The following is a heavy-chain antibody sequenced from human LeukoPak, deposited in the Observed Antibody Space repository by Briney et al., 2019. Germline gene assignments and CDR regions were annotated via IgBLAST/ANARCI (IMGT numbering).Heavy chain of an antibody. D-gene: IGHD1-1*01. Sequence: SETLSLTCTVSGGSISNYYWNWIRQPPGKGLGWIGYIYYTGNTNYNPSLKSRVAISVDTSKNQFSLKLSSVTAADTAVYYCARDRLQLQSWGQGTLVTVSS. V-gene: IGHV4-59*01. CDR2: IYYTGNT. J-gene: IGHJ5*02. CDR3: ARDRLQLQS. CDR1: GGSISNYY.